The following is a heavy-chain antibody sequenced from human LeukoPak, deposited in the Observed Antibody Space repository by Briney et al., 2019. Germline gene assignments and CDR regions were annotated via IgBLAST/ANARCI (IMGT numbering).Heavy chain of an antibody. J-gene: IGHJ4*02. CDR1: GFTFDDFT. Sequence: PGGSLRLSCTTSGFTFDDFTMHWVRQPPGKGLEWVSLISWDGGTRYYADSVKGRFTISRDNSKNSLYLQVNSLRTEDTALYYCAKEGVATVAFDSWGQGTLVTVSS. CDR3: AKEGVATVAFDS. D-gene: IGHD4-23*01. V-gene: IGHV3-43*01. CDR2: ISWDGGTR.